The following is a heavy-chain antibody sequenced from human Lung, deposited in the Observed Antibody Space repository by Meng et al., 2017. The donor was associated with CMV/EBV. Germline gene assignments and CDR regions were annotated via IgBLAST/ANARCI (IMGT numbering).Heavy chain of an antibody. Sequence: VQLRGAGPAPVKPSEALSLTCAVSGDSVTNHNWGAWARQPAGKGLEWIGENPHRGSSAYYPTLKSRVSMSIDKSKNQFSLKLTSVTAADTDVYHCLRRSGGSVWGQGTLVTVSS. CDR2: NPHRGSS. D-gene: IGHD3-10*01. J-gene: IGHJ1*01. CDR3: LRRSGGSV. CDR1: GDSVTNHNW. V-gene: IGHV4-4*02.